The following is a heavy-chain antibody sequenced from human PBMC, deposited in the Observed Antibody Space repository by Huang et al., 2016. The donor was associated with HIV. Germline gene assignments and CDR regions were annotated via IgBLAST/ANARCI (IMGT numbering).Heavy chain of an antibody. D-gene: IGHD3-22*01. V-gene: IGHV3-74*01. CDR2: INRDGSST. CDR1: GFSLSSYW. CDR3: ARDPRIQSWLNFFDY. Sequence: EVQLVESGGGLVQPGGSLRLSCAASGFSLSSYWMHWVRQAPGKGLVWVSRINRDGSSTSYADSVKGRFTISRDNAKNTLYLQMNRLRAEDTAVYYCARDPRIQSWLNFFDYWGQGTLVSVSS. J-gene: IGHJ4*02.